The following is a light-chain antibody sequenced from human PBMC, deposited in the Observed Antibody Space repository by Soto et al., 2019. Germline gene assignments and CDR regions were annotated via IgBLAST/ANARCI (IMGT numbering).Light chain of an antibody. Sequence: DIQMTQSPSTLSASVGDRVTITCRASQSISTYLAWYQQKPGKVPKLLIYKTSTLHTGVPSRFSGSGSGTEFTLTINSLQPDDCATYYCQQYSTYSRAFGQGTKVEIK. V-gene: IGKV1-5*03. J-gene: IGKJ1*01. CDR3: QQYSTYSRA. CDR1: QSISTY. CDR2: KTS.